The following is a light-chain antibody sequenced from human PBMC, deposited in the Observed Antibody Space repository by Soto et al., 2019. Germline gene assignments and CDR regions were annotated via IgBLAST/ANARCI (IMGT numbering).Light chain of an antibody. J-gene: IGKJ3*01. CDR1: QSVDIY. CDR2: AAS. CDR3: QQSYTMPFS. Sequence: DVQMTQSASALSAYIGDTVTINCRTSQSVDIYLNWYQQKPGTAPEFLIYAASSLQSGVSSRFSGSGSGTEFTLTIAGPQPEDFATYSCQQSYTMPFSFGRGTKVDIK. V-gene: IGKV1-39*01.